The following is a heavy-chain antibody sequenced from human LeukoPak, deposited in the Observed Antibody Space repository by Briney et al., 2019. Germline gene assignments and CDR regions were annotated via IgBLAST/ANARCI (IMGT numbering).Heavy chain of an antibody. V-gene: IGHV3-23*01. CDR1: GFTFSSSA. CDR2: ISDSGGDS. D-gene: IGHD2-2*01. Sequence: GGSLRLSCTASGFTFSSSAMTWVRQAPGKGLEWVSAISDSGGDSIYTDSVKDRFTISRDNSKNTLYLQMKSLRAEDTAVYYCAKVGHCPTTSCFWGQGTLVTVSS. CDR3: AKVGHCPTTSCF. J-gene: IGHJ4*02.